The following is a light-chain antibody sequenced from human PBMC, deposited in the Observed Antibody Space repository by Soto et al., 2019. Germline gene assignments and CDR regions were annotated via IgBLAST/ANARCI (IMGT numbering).Light chain of an antibody. CDR2: GNT. V-gene: IGLV1-40*01. CDR1: SSNIGAGYD. CDR3: QSYDTTLSSWV. J-gene: IGLJ3*02. Sequence: QSVLTQAPSVSGAPGQRVTISCTGSSSNIGAGYDVQWYQHLPGTAPKLLILGNTNRPSGVPDRFSGSKSGTSASLAITALQAEDEGDYYCQSYDTTLSSWVFGGGTKVTVL.